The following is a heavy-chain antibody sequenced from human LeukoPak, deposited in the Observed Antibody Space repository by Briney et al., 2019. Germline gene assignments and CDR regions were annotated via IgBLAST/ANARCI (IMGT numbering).Heavy chain of an antibody. CDR3: ASLTTPSIAAAGGTGDYYYYYMDV. D-gene: IGHD6-13*01. CDR1: GYTFTGYY. CDR2: INPNSGGT. V-gene: IGHV1-2*02. J-gene: IGHJ6*03. Sequence: GASVKVSCKASGYTFTGYYMHWVRQAPGQGLEWMGWINPNSGGTNYAQKFQGRVTMTRDTSISTAYMELSRLRSDDTAVYYCASLTTPSIAAAGGTGDYYYYYMDVWGKGTTVTVSS.